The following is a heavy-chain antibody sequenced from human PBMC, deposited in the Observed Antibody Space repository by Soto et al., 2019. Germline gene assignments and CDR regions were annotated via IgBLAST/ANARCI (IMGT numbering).Heavy chain of an antibody. V-gene: IGHV3-23*01. Sequence: GGSLRLSCLASGFTFSDFAMTWVRHVPGRGLEWVASLDGAGGSTYYAESVRGRFSISRDNSQNTLFLQMKRLTVDDTAIYYCASPRDEYGSGVSWFTYGMDIWGQGTTVTVSS. J-gene: IGHJ6*02. D-gene: IGHD3-10*01. CDR3: ASPRDEYGSGVSWFTYGMDI. CDR1: GFTFSDFA. CDR2: LDGAGGST.